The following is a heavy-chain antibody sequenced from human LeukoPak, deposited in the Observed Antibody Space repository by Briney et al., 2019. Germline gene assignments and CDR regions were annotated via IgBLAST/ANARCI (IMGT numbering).Heavy chain of an antibody. J-gene: IGHJ4*02. D-gene: IGHD3-22*01. CDR1: GFTFSSYG. CDR3: ARDTSSGYSYYFDY. Sequence: GGSLRLSCAASGFTFSSYGMHWVRQAPGKGLEWVAVIWYDGSNKYYADSVKGRFTISRDNSKNTLYLQMNSLRAEDTAVYYCARDTSSGYSYYFDYWGQGTLVTVSS. V-gene: IGHV3-33*01. CDR2: IWYDGSNK.